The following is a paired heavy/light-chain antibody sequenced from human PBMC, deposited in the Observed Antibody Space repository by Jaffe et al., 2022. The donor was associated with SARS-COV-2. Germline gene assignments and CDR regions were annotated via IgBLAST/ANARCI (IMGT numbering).Heavy chain of an antibody. D-gene: IGHD3-22*01. Sequence: EVQLVESGGDLVQPGRSLRLSCAASGFIFNDYAMHWVRQAPGKGLEWVSGISWNSGDIGYADSARGRFTISRDNAKNSLFLQMNSLRAEDTALYYCAKVRPMIVMNDAFDIWGQGTMVTVSS. CDR1: GFIFNDYA. V-gene: IGHV3-9*01. CDR3: AKVRPMIVMNDAFDI. J-gene: IGHJ3*02. CDR2: ISWNSGDI.
Light chain of an antibody. V-gene: IGKV3-20*01. CDR1: QSVSSIY. J-gene: IGKJ4*01. CDR2: GAS. CDR3: QQYGSSPLT. Sequence: EIVLTQSPGTLSLSPGERATLSCRASQSVSSIYLAWYQQKPGQPPRLLIYGASSRATGIPDRFSGSGSGTDFTLTISRLEPEDFAVYYCQQYGSSPLTFGGGTNVAI.